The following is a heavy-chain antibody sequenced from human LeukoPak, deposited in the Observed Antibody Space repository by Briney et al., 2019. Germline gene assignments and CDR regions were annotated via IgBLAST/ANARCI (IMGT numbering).Heavy chain of an antibody. CDR3: AKSPYSYCSSTSCYADY. V-gene: IGHV3-23*01. Sequence: GGSLRLSCAASGFTFSSYAMSWVRQAPGKGLEWVSAISGSGGSTYYADSVKGRFTISRDNSKNTLYLQMNSLRAEDTAVYYCAKSPYSYCSSTSCYADYWGQGTLVTVSS. CDR2: ISGSGGST. D-gene: IGHD2-2*01. CDR1: GFTFSSYA. J-gene: IGHJ4*02.